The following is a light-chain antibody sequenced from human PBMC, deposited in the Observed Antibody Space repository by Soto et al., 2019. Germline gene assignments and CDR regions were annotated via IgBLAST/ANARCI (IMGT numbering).Light chain of an antibody. CDR2: DAS. CDR1: QSVISSS. V-gene: IGKV3D-20*01. CDR3: RQYGSATWT. Sequence: EIVLTQSPATLSLSPGERATLSCGASQSVISSSLAWYQQKPGLAPRLLIYDASTRATGIPDRFSGSGSGTDFTLTISRLEPEDFAVYYCRQYGSATWTFGQGPKVELK. J-gene: IGKJ1*01.